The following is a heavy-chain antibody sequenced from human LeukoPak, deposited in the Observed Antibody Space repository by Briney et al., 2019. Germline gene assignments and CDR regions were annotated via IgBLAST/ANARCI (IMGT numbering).Heavy chain of an antibody. V-gene: IGHV3-30-3*01. CDR1: GFTFSSYA. CDR2: ISYDGSNK. J-gene: IGHJ4*02. Sequence: GGSLRLSCAASGFTFSSYAMHWVRQAPGKGLEWVAVISYDGSNKYYADSVRGRFTISRDNSKNTLYLQMNSLRAEDTAVYYCARDFGSVEMADYWGQGTLATVSS. D-gene: IGHD5-24*01. CDR3: ARDFGSVEMADY.